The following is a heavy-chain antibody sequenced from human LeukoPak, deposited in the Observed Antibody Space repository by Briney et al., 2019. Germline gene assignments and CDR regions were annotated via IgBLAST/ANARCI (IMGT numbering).Heavy chain of an antibody. D-gene: IGHD3-9*01. CDR1: GFIFSDYA. J-gene: IGHJ4*02. V-gene: IGHV3-23*01. CDR2: ISGSGGST. CDR3: AKSKTGYYRGGFFDY. Sequence: GGSLRLSCAASGFIFSDYAMHWVRQAPGKGLEWVSAISGSGGSTYYADSVKGRFTISRDNSKNTLYLQMNSLRAEDTAVYYCAKSKTGYYRGGFFDYWGQGTLVTVSS.